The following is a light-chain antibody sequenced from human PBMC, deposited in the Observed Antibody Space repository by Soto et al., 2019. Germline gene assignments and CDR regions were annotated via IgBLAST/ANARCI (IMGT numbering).Light chain of an antibody. CDR3: HQRQSWPRT. CDR2: QTS. Sequence: EIVLTQSPATLSSFPGDRVTLSCRASQYINTRLAWYQHRPGQAPRLLIYQTSIRAAGIPARFSASGTGTDFTLTISHVQPDDFAVYYCHQRQSWPRTFGQGTKVDI. V-gene: IGKV3-11*01. CDR1: QYINTR. J-gene: IGKJ1*01.